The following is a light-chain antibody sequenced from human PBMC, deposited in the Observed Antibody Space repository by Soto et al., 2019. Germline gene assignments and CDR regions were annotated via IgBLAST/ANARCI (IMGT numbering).Light chain of an antibody. V-gene: IGKV3D-20*01. CDR1: ENVRSNY. Sequence: EIVLTQSPATLSLSPWEGASLSCAASENVRSNYIVWYQQKPGLAPRLLIFEAFTRASGIPDRFSGSGSGRDFTLTIPRVEPEDFAMYYCQQFGSPPITFGQGTDWRL. CDR3: QQFGSPPIT. J-gene: IGKJ5*01. CDR2: EAF.